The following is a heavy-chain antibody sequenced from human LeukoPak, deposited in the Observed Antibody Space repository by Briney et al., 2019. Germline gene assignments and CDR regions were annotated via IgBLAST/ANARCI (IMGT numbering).Heavy chain of an antibody. Sequence: SGTLSLTCTVSGGSISSSSYYWGWIRQPPGKGLEWIGSIYYSGSTYYNPSLKSRVTISVDTSKNQFSLKLSSVTAADTAVYYCASGYYYDSSGGVDYWGQGTLVTVSS. CDR1: GGSISSSSYY. J-gene: IGHJ4*02. CDR2: IYYSGST. D-gene: IGHD3-22*01. CDR3: ASGYYYDSSGGVDY. V-gene: IGHV4-39*07.